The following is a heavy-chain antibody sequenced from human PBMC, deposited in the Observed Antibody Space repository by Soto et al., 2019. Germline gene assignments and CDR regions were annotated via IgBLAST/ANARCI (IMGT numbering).Heavy chain of an antibody. J-gene: IGHJ4*02. D-gene: IGHD1-26*01. CDR1: SGSISSSNW. CDR2: IYHSGST. Sequence: QVQLQESGPGLVKPSGTLSLTCAVASGSISSSNWWSWVRQPPGKGLEWIGEIYHSGSTNYNPSRTSGITISVDKSKDQFSLKLTTVTAVDTAVYYCARLDGTSYFNYWGQGTLVTASS. CDR3: ARLDGTSYFNY. V-gene: IGHV4-4*02.